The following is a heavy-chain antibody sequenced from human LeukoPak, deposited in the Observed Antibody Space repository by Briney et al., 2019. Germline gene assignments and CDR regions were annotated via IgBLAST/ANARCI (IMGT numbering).Heavy chain of an antibody. CDR1: GFTFSDYY. D-gene: IGHD6-13*01. J-gene: IGHJ4*02. CDR2: ISSSGSTI. V-gene: IGHV3-11*04. CDR3: ARGTWEAAAGRSGY. Sequence: GGSLRLSCAPSGFTFSDYYMSWIRQAPGKGLEWVSYISSSGSTIYYAGSVKGRFTISRDNAKNSLYLQMNSLRAEDTAVYYCARGTWEAAAGRSGYWGQGTLVTVSS.